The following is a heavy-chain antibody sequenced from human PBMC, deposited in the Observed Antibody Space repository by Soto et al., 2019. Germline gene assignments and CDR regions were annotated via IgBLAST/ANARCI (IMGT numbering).Heavy chain of an antibody. J-gene: IGHJ4*02. Sequence: GESLKISCAASGFTVSSNYMSWVRQAPGKGLEWVSVIYSGGSTYYADSVKGRFTISRDNSKNTLYLQMNSLRAEDTAVYYCARAHPHYDFWSGYLDYWGQGTLVTVSS. CDR3: ARAHPHYDFWSGYLDY. CDR2: IYSGGST. V-gene: IGHV3-66*01. D-gene: IGHD3-3*01. CDR1: GFTVSSNY.